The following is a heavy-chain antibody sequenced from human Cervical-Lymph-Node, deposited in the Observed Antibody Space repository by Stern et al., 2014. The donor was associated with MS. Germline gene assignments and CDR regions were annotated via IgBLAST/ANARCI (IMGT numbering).Heavy chain of an antibody. CDR1: GFIFSAYA. V-gene: IGHV3-73*01. Sequence: EVQLVASGGGLVQPGGSLKLSCAASGFIFSAYAMHWVRQASGKGLEWVGRIRSKTNSYATEYAASVKGRFTISRDDSKNTAYLQMNSLRTEDTAVYYCLYYYDTSGYYYGFDYWGQGTLVTVSS. D-gene: IGHD3-22*01. J-gene: IGHJ4*02. CDR2: IRSKTNSYAT. CDR3: LYYYDTSGYYYGFDY.